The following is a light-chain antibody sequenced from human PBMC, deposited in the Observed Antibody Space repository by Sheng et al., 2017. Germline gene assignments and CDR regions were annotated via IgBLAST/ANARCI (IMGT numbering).Light chain of an antibody. CDR3: HQYDTSPET. CDR2: GAS. J-gene: IGKJ1*01. Sequence: ETVMTQSPATLSVSPGESATLSCRASQNINKNLAWYQQKPGQAPRLLIYGASTRATGIPARFSGSGSGTDFTLTITRLEPEDFALYWCHQYDTSPETFGQGTEVEIK. CDR1: QNINKN. V-gene: IGKV3-15*01.